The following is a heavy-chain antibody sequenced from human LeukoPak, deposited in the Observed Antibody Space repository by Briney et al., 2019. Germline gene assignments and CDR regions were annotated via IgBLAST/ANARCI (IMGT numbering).Heavy chain of an antibody. D-gene: IGHD3-22*01. CDR1: GYSISSGYY. V-gene: IGHV4-38-2*01. CDR2: IYHSGST. J-gene: IGHJ5*02. CDR3: ARAREDYYDSSGYWFDP. Sequence: SETLSLTCAVSGYSISSGYYWGWIRQPPGKGLEWIGSIYHSGSTYYNPSLKSRVTISVDTSKNQFSLKLSSMTAADTAVYYCARAREDYYDSSGYWFDPWGQGTLVTVSS.